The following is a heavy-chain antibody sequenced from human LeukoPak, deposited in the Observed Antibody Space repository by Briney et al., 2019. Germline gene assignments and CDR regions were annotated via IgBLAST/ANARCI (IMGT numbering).Heavy chain of an antibody. CDR3: AKDFGARVGAPDY. CDR2: ISWNSDSI. J-gene: IGHJ4*02. V-gene: IGHV3-9*01. Sequence: PGGSLRLSCAASGLTFSNHWMHWVRQAPGKGLEWVSGISWNSDSIGYADSVKGRFTISRDNAKNSLYLQMNSLRAEDTALYYRAKDFGARVGAPDYWGQGTLVTVSS. D-gene: IGHD1-26*01. CDR1: GLTFSNHW.